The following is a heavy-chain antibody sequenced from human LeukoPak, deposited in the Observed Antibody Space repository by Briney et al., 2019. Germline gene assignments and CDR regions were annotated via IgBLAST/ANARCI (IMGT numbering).Heavy chain of an antibody. D-gene: IGHD3-22*01. J-gene: IGHJ4*02. Sequence: SETLSLTCAVDGGSFSGYYWSWIRQPPGKGLEWIGEIKDGGLTNYNPSLKSRVTISGDTSKSQFSLRLTSVTAADTAVYYCAREVFYYDTSGRGYYFDYWGQGTLVTVSS. V-gene: IGHV4-34*01. CDR3: AREVFYYDTSGRGYYFDY. CDR1: GGSFSGYY. CDR2: IKDGGLT.